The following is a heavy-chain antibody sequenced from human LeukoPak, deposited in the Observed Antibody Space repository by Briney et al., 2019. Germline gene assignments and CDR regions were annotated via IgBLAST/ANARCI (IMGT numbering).Heavy chain of an antibody. D-gene: IGHD1-26*01. J-gene: IGHJ4*02. V-gene: IGHV3-74*01. Sequence: GGSLRLSCAASGFTFSSSRMHWVRQAPGKGLVWVSRISPDGSTTAYADSVKGRFTISRDNAKNTLYLQMNSLRAEDTAVYYCARDLSYSGIDYWGQGTLVTVSS. CDR2: ISPDGSTT. CDR3: ARDLSYSGIDY. CDR1: GFTFSSSR.